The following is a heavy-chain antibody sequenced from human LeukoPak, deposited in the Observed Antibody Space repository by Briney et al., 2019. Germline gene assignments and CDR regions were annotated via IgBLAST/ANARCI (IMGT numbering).Heavy chain of an antibody. CDR2: IYSGGST. D-gene: IGHD1-26*01. CDR1: GFTVSSNY. V-gene: IGHV3-53*01. CDR3: AKLILGARSLFDF. J-gene: IGHJ4*02. Sequence: GGSLRLSCAASGFTVSSNYMSWVRQAPGKGLEWVSVIYSGGSTYYADSVKGRFTISRDDAKNTLYLQMNSLRADDTAMYYCAKLILGARSLFDFRGQGILVTVSS.